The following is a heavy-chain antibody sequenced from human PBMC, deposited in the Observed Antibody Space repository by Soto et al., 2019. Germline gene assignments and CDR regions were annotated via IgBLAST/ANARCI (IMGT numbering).Heavy chain of an antibody. Sequence: EVQLEESGGDLVKPGGSLTLSCVASGFTLSDAWMSWVRQAPGKGLEWVGRIKSKTDGGTIDYAAPVKGRFTISRHDSRNRLYLEINSLKTEDTAVYYCAVHSTTWFRDYFQNWCQGTLVTVSS. CDR2: IKSKTDGGTI. V-gene: IGHV3-15*01. CDR1: GFTLSDAW. J-gene: IGHJ1*01. CDR3: AVHSTTWFRDYFQN. D-gene: IGHD3-10*01.